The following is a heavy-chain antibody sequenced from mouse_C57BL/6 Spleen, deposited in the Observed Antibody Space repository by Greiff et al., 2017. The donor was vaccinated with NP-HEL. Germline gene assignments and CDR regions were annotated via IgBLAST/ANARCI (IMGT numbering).Heavy chain of an antibody. CDR2: IYPGSGNT. J-gene: IGHJ1*03. V-gene: IGHV1-66*01. Sequence: QVQLQQSGPELVKPGASVKISCKASGYSFTSYYIHWVKQRPGQGLEWIGWIYPGSGNTKYNEKFKGKATLTADTSSSTAYMQLSSLTSEDSAVYYCARGRTTVVATSWYFDVWGTGTTVTVSS. CDR3: ARGRTTVVATSWYFDV. CDR1: GYSFTSYY. D-gene: IGHD1-1*01.